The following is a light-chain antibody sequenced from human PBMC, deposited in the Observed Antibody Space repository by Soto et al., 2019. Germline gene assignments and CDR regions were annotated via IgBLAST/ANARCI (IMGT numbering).Light chain of an antibody. Sequence: VLTQAPGTLSLSPGVRATLSCRASQSIGSSYLAWHQQKHGQAPRIIIYGEYSRATGIKDRFSGGGSGKDFSITISRMENEDFEVYYCKKYSSSPITFGQGKRRELK. CDR3: KKYSSSPIT. CDR2: GEY. J-gene: IGKJ5*01. CDR1: QSIGSSY. V-gene: IGKV3-20*01.